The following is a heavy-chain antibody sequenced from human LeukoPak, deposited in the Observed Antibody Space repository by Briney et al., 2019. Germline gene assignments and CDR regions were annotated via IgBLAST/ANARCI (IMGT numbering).Heavy chain of an antibody. CDR3: AKDYGYSSSWYDY. V-gene: IGHV3-9*01. D-gene: IGHD6-13*01. CDR1: GFTFDDYG. Sequence: PGGSLRLSCEASGFTFDDYGMHWVRQAPGKGLEWDSTISWNSASVGYVDSVKGRFTISRDNAKKTLYLQMNSLRPEDTALYYCAKDYGYSSSWYDYWGQGTLVTVSS. J-gene: IGHJ4*02. CDR2: ISWNSASV.